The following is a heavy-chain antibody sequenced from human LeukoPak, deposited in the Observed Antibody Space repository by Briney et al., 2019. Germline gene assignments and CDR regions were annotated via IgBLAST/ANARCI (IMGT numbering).Heavy chain of an antibody. CDR1: GFAFSSYW. CDR3: VRAHSPGGSFDP. CDR2: INQDQNEI. Sequence: GGSLRLSCAASGFAFSSYWMTWVRQAPGKGLEWVASINQDQNEIHYVDSVRGRFTISRDNAKNSLYLQMNSLTVEDTSVYYCVRAHSPGGSFDPWGQGTLVTVSS. D-gene: IGHD3-10*01. J-gene: IGHJ5*02. V-gene: IGHV3-7*04.